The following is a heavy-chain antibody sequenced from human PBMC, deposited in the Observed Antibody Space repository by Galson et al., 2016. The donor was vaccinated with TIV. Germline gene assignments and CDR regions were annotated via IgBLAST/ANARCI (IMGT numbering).Heavy chain of an antibody. Sequence: ETLSLPCTVSNGSINTYYWSWIRQPPGKGLEWIGYIYYSGTTNYNPSLKSRATISVDTSKNQFSLKLSSVTAADTAVYYCGGAAPGTVDIWGQGTMVIVSS. J-gene: IGHJ3*02. CDR2: IYYSGTT. CDR1: NGSINTYY. D-gene: IGHD2-8*02. V-gene: IGHV4-59*08. CDR3: GGAAPGTVDI.